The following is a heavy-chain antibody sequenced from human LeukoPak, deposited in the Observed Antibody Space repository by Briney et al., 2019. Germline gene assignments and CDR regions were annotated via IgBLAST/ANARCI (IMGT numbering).Heavy chain of an antibody. CDR3: ARDTDTAMVSSIDY. D-gene: IGHD5-18*01. J-gene: IGHJ4*02. CDR2: INPSGGST. CDR1: GYTFTSYD. Sequence: ASVKVSCKASGYTFTSYDINWVRQATGQGLEWMGIINPSGGSTSYAQKFQGRVTMTRDMSTSTVYMELSSLRSEDTAVYYCARDTDTAMVSSIDYWGQGTLVTVSS. V-gene: IGHV1-46*01.